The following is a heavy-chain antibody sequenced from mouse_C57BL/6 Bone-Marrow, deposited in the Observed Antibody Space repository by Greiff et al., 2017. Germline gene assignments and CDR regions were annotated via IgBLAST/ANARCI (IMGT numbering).Heavy chain of an antibody. CDR2: IAPNSGGT. D-gene: IGHD4-1*01. V-gene: IGHV1-72*01. Sequence: QVQLQQPGAELVNPGASVKLSCKASGYTFTSYWMHWLKQRPGRGLEWIGRIAPNSGGTKYNEKFKSKATLTVDNPSSTAHMQLSSLTSEDSAVYYCARDSWDGVDYWGQGTTLTVSS. CDR3: ARDSWDGVDY. J-gene: IGHJ2*01. CDR1: GYTFTSYW.